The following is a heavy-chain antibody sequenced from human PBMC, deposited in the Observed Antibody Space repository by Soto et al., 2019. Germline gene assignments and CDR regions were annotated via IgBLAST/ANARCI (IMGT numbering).Heavy chain of an antibody. CDR2: IYYSGST. Sequence: TLSLTCTVSGGSISSGGYYWSWIRQHPGKGLEWIGYIYYSGSTYYNPSLKSRVTISVDTSKNQFSLKLSSVTAADTAVYYCARAHYDILTGYYRTSPSDAFDIWGQGTMVTVSS. V-gene: IGHV4-31*03. CDR3: ARAHYDILTGYYRTSPSDAFDI. CDR1: GGSISSGGYY. J-gene: IGHJ3*02. D-gene: IGHD3-9*01.